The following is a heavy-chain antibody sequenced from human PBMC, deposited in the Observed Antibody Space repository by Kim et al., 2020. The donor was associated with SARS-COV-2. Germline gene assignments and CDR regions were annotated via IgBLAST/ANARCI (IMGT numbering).Heavy chain of an antibody. Sequence: SETLSLTCAVSGGSVSDPTYYWGWIRQPPGKGLEWIGSIYYAGDTFYNPSLKSRVTISVDMSKNQFSLKLSSVTAADMAVYYCARVKGRYCGGDCYFAFEIWGQGTMATVSS. CDR2: IYYAGDT. V-gene: IGHV4-39*07. J-gene: IGHJ3*02. D-gene: IGHD2-21*02. CDR3: ARVKGRYCGGDCYFAFEI. CDR1: GGSVSDPTYY.